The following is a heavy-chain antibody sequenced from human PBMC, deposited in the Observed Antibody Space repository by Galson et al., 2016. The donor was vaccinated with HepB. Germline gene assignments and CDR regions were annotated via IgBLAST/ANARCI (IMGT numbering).Heavy chain of an antibody. Sequence: SLRLSCAASEFSFTDYWMTWVRQAPGKGLECLANMNLDGGEKNYVGSVKGRFTISRDNAKNSVYLQINSLRAEDTALYYCARVGYCSGAGCRGRDWFDPWGQGIPVTVSS. V-gene: IGHV3-7*01. CDR2: MNLDGGEK. D-gene: IGHD2-15*01. CDR1: EFSFTDYW. CDR3: ARVGYCSGAGCRGRDWFDP. J-gene: IGHJ5*02.